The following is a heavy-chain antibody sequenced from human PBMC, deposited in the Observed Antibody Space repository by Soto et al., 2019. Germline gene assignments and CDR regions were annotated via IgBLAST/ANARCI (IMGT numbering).Heavy chain of an antibody. Sequence: PXETLSLTCTVSGCSVSSGSYYWSWIRQPPGKGLEWIGYIYYSGSTNYNPSLKSRVTISVDTSKNQFSLKLSSVTAADTAVYYCARVGTVTTSYWGQGTLVTVSS. V-gene: IGHV4-61*01. CDR1: GCSVSSGSYY. J-gene: IGHJ4*02. CDR3: ARVGTVTTSY. D-gene: IGHD4-17*01. CDR2: IYYSGST.